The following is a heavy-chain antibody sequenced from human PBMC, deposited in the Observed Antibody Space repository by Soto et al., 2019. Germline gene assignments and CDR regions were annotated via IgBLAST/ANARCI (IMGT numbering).Heavy chain of an antibody. D-gene: IGHD3-10*01. Sequence: PSETLSLTCAVSGGSISSGGYSWSWIRQPPGKGLEWIGYIYHSGSTNYNPSLKSRVTISVDKSKNQFSLKLSSVTAADTAVYYCARDYGSGSYPYYFDYWGQGTLVTVSS. CDR3: ARDYGSGSYPYYFDY. CDR2: IYHSGST. CDR1: GGSISSGGYS. V-gene: IGHV4-30-2*01. J-gene: IGHJ4*02.